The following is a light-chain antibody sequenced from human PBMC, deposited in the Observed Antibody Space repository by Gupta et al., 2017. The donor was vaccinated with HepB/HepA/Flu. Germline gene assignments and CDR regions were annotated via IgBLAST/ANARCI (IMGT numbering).Light chain of an antibody. Sequence: EIVMTQSPANLSMSPGEGATLSCRASQNINSNLAWYQHKPGQAPRVLIYGASTRATAIPARFSGSGSGTEFTLTIGSLQSEDFAVYYCQQYNYWPPTFGGGTKVEIK. CDR2: GAS. CDR3: QQYNYWPPT. V-gene: IGKV3-15*01. J-gene: IGKJ4*01. CDR1: QNINSN.